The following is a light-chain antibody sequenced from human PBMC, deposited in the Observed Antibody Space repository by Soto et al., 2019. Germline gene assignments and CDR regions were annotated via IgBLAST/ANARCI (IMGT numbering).Light chain of an antibody. Sequence: EFVLTQSPGTLSLSPGERATLSCRASQSVSSNYLAWYQQKPGQAPRLLIYGASTRATGIADRFSGSGSGTDFTLSISRLEPEDFVVYYCHQYGSSPQTFGQGTKVEIK. CDR2: GAS. CDR1: QSVSSNY. CDR3: HQYGSSPQT. J-gene: IGKJ1*01. V-gene: IGKV3-20*01.